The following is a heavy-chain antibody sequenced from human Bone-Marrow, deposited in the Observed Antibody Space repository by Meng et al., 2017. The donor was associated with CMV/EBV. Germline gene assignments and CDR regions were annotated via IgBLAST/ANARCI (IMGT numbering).Heavy chain of an antibody. CDR1: GFTFTSYG. CDR3: AKGDDYGHDSRPHFDS. CDR2: ISGSGART. V-gene: IGHV3-23*01. Sequence: GFTFTSYGMAWVRQAPGKGLEWVSSISGSGARTYSADSVKGRFTISRDNSKDTVYLQMNSLRAEDTAVYYCAKGDDYGHDSRPHFDSWGQGTLVTVSS. D-gene: IGHD4-17*01. J-gene: IGHJ4*02.